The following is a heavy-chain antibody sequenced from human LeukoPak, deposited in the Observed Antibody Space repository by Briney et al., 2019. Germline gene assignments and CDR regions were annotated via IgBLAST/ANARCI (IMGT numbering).Heavy chain of an antibody. D-gene: IGHD1-1*01. CDR1: GFTFSSYW. Sequence: PGGSLRLSCAAPGFTFSSYWMSWVRQAPGKGLEWVANIKQDGSEKYYVDSVKGRFTISRDNSKNSLFVQMNSLRAEDTAVYFCAKSRSGSANWALQIFDNWGQGTLVTVSS. CDR2: IKQDGSEK. J-gene: IGHJ4*02. CDR3: AKSRSGSANWALQIFDN. V-gene: IGHV3-7*03.